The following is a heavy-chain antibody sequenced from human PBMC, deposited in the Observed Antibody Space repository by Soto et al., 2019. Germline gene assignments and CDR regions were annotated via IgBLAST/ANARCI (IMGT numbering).Heavy chain of an antibody. CDR1: GFTFSSYG. J-gene: IGHJ4*02. CDR2: ISFDGRTT. D-gene: IGHD1-26*01. CDR3: NRESNDXXSNSKWAFDD. V-gene: IGHV3-30*03. Sequence: QVQLVEYGGGVVQPGRSLRLSCAASGFTFSSYGMHWVRQAPGKGLEWVAVISFDGRTTYYADSVKGRFTXSRDXSEXXXXXXXXXXXXXDXAVXYXNRESNDXXSNSKWAFDDWGQGSLVTVSS.